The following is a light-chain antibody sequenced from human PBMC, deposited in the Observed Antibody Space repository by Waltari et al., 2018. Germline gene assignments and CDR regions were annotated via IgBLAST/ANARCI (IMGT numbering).Light chain of an antibody. CDR2: DAS. V-gene: IGKV3-20*01. CDR1: QSVSKY. J-gene: IGKJ1*01. Sequence: SCRASQSVSKYLAWYQHRPVQAPRLLIYDASIRATGIPDRFSGSGSGTDFSLTISRLEPEDFAVYYCQKYVNLPATFGQGTKVEIK. CDR3: QKYVNLPAT.